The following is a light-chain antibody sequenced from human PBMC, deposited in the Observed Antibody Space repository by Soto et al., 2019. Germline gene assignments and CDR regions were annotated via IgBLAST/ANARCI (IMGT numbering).Light chain of an antibody. CDR3: QQYSSYPLT. CDR1: QSVSGW. V-gene: IGKV1-5*01. CDR2: DAS. Sequence: EMQMTQSPSTLSASVVSPVTVTCRASQSVSGWLAWYQQKPGEAPKLLIYDASTLDGGVPSRFSGRRSGTDFTLTISSLQPNDFATYYCQQYSSYPLTFGGGTKVDIK. J-gene: IGKJ4*01.